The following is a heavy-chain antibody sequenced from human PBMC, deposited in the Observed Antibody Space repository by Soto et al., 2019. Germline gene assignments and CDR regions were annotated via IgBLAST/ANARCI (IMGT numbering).Heavy chain of an antibody. D-gene: IGHD1-26*01. V-gene: IGHV3-23*01. CDR2: ISGSGGST. CDR3: AKDVDRYYDPLDY. Sequence: EVQLLESGGGLVQPGGSLRLSCAASGFTFSSYAMSWVRQAPGKGLEWVSAISGSGGSTYYADSVKGRFTISRDNSKNPLYRQMNSLRAEDTAVYYCAKDVDRYYDPLDYWGQGNLVTVSS. CDR1: GFTFSSYA. J-gene: IGHJ4*02.